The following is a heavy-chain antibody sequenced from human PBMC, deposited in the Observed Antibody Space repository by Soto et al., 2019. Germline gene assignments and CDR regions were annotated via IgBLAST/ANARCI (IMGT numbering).Heavy chain of an antibody. CDR2: ISGSGGST. D-gene: IGHD2-8*01. J-gene: IGHJ4*02. CDR3: AKRAPGYCTNGVCYFDY. Sequence: GVLRLSCAASGFTFSSYAMSWVRQAPGKGLEWVSAISGSGGSTYYADSVKGRFTISRDNSKNTLYLQMNSLRAEDTAVYYCAKRAPGYCTNGVCYFDYWGQGTLVTVSS. V-gene: IGHV3-23*01. CDR1: GFTFSSYA.